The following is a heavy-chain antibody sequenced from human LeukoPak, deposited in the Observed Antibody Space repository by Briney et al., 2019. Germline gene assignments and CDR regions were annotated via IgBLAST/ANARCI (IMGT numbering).Heavy chain of an antibody. CDR3: ARDLLSGAPDYFDC. J-gene: IGHJ4*02. CDR1: GFSFISYD. V-gene: IGHV3-30*04. CDR2: TSSDGSIK. Sequence: GGSLRLSCAASGFSFISYDMHWVRQAPGKGLEWVAVTSSDGSIKIYTDSVKGRFTISRDSSKNTLYLEMNSPRVGDTAVYFCARDLLSGAPDYFDCWGQGTLVTVSS. D-gene: IGHD1-14*01.